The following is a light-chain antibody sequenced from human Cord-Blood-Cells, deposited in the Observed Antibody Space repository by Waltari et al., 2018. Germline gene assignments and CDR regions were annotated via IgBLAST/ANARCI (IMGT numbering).Light chain of an antibody. CDR3: SSYTSSSLVV. CDR1: SSDVGGYNY. Sequence: QPALTHPASVSGSPGQPITIPCTGTSSDVGGYNYVSWYQQHPGKAPKLMIYDVSNRPSGVSNRFSGSKSGNTASLTISGLQAEDEADYYCSSYTSSSLVVFGGGTKLTVL. J-gene: IGLJ2*01. CDR2: DVS. V-gene: IGLV2-14*01.